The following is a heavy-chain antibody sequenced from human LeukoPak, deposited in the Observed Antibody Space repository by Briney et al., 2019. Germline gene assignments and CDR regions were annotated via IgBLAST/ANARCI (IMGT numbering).Heavy chain of an antibody. CDR1: GDSVSSNNAA. Sequence: SQTLSLTCAISGDSVSSNNAAWNWIRQSPSRGLEWLGRTYYRSKWYNDYAVSVKSRITINPDTSKNQFSLQLNSVTPEDTAVYYCASALGYCTGTSCSHHWFDPWGQGTLVTVSS. CDR2: TYYRSKWYN. J-gene: IGHJ5*02. D-gene: IGHD2-2*01. CDR3: ASALGYCTGTSCSHHWFDP. V-gene: IGHV6-1*01.